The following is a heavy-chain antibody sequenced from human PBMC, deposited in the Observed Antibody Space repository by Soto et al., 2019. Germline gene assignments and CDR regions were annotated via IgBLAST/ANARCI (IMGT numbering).Heavy chain of an antibody. V-gene: IGHV3-23*01. CDR1: GFTFSSYA. Sequence: GSLRLSCAASGFTFSSYAMSWVRQAPGKGLEWVSAISGSGGSTYYADSVKGRFTISRDNSKNTLYLQMNSLRAEDTAVYYCAKARSSGWLYYYGMDVWGQGTTVTVSS. J-gene: IGHJ6*02. D-gene: IGHD6-19*01. CDR2: ISGSGGST. CDR3: AKARSSGWLYYYGMDV.